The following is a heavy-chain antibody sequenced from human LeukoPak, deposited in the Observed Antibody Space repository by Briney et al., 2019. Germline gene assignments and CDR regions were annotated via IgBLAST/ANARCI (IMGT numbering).Heavy chain of an antibody. Sequence: SETLSLTCTVSGGSISSYYWSWIRQPPGKGLEWIGYIYYSGSTNYNPSLKSRVTISVDTSKNQFSLKLSSVTAADTAVYYCAREVTMVRGVISQGYGMDVWGQGTTVTVSS. CDR2: IYYSGST. V-gene: IGHV4-59*01. CDR3: AREVTMVRGVISQGYGMDV. CDR1: GGSISSYY. J-gene: IGHJ6*02. D-gene: IGHD3-10*01.